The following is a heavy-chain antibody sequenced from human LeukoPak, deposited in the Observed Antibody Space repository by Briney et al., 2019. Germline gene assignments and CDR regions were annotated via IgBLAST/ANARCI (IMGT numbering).Heavy chain of an antibody. V-gene: IGHV3-23*01. Sequence: GGSLRLSCVGSGFSFSRFAMSWVRQAPGKGLEWVSSVSGGGTSTWYADSVKGRFSISRDDSKNMQFLQMNSLRPEDTALYFCAKRIIVSAGFSFDSWGQGILVTVSS. CDR3: AKRIIVSAGFSFDS. CDR1: GFSFSRFA. J-gene: IGHJ4*02. D-gene: IGHD5/OR15-5a*01. CDR2: VSGGGTST.